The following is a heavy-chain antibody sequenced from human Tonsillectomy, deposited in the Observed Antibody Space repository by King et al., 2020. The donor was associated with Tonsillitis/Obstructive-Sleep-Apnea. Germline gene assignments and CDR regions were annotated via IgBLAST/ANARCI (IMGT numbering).Heavy chain of an antibody. D-gene: IGHD3-22*01. J-gene: IGHJ5*02. Sequence: VQLQESGPGLVKPSQTLSLTCTVSGGSISSGGYYWSWIRQHPGKGLEWIGYIYNSGSTYYNPSLKSRVTISVDTSKNQFSLKLSSVTAADTAVYYCARGVHDRIGYYVPVESWGQGTLVTVSS. CDR3: ARGVHDRIGYYVPVES. CDR2: IYNSGST. CDR1: GGSISSGGYY. V-gene: IGHV4-31*03.